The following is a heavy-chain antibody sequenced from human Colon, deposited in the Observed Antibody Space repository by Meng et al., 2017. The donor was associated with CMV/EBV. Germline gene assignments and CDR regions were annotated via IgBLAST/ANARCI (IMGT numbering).Heavy chain of an antibody. CDR3: ARDFSSYFDS. CDR1: GGSVSSGSYY. V-gene: IGHV4-61*01. CDR2: IYYSGST. Sequence: SETLSLTCTVSGGSVSSGSYYWSWIRQPPGKGLEWIGYIYYSGSTNYNPSLKSRVTISVDTSKNQFSLKLSSVTAADTAVYYCARDFSSYFDSWGPGILVTVSS. J-gene: IGHJ4*02. D-gene: IGHD2-2*01.